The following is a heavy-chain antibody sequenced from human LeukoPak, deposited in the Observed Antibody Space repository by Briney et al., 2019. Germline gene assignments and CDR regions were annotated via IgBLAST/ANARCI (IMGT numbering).Heavy chain of an antibody. CDR1: GFTVSSNY. Sequence: GGSLRLSCAASGFTVSSNYMSWVRQAPGKGLEWVSVIYSGGSTYYADSVKGRFTISRDKSKNTLYLLMDGLRPEDTAVYYCARGPPDYYDSAEAAIAAFDIWGQGTMVTVSS. CDR3: ARGPPDYYDSAEAAIAAFDI. D-gene: IGHD3-10*01. J-gene: IGHJ3*02. CDR2: IYSGGST. V-gene: IGHV3-53*05.